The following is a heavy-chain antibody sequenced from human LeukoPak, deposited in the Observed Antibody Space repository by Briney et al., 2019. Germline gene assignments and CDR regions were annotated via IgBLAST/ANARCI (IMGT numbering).Heavy chain of an antibody. J-gene: IGHJ4*02. D-gene: IGHD2-2*01. Sequence: GASLKVSCKASGYTFTGYDINWVRQATGQGLEWMGWMNPNSGNTGYAQKFQGRVTITRNTSISTAYMELSSLRSEDTAVYYCARAPAPAAPFDYWGQGTLVTVSS. CDR1: GYTFTGYD. CDR2: MNPNSGNT. V-gene: IGHV1-8*03. CDR3: ARAPAPAAPFDY.